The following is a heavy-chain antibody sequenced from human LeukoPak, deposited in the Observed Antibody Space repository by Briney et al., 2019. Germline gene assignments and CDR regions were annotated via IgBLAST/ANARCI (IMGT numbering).Heavy chain of an antibody. Sequence: SETLSLTCTVSGGSISSSSYYWGWIRQPPGKGLEWIGSIYYSGSTYYNPSLKSRVTISVDTSKNQFSLKLSSVTAADTAVYYCAKDASYYYYMDVWGKGTTVTVSS. CDR2: IYYSGST. CDR1: GGSISSSSYY. CDR3: AKDASYYYYMDV. V-gene: IGHV4-39*07. J-gene: IGHJ6*03.